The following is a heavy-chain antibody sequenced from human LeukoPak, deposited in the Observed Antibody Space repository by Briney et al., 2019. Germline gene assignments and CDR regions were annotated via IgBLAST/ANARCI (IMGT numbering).Heavy chain of an antibody. D-gene: IGHD1-26*01. CDR1: GGSFSGYY. Sequence: SETLSLTCAAYGGSFSGYYWSWLRQPPGKGLEWIGEINHSGSTNYNPSLKSRVTISVDTSKNQFSLKLSSVTAADTAVYYCARGLSGSYIDYWGQGTLVTVSS. CDR2: INHSGST. V-gene: IGHV4-34*01. CDR3: ARGLSGSYIDY. J-gene: IGHJ4*02.